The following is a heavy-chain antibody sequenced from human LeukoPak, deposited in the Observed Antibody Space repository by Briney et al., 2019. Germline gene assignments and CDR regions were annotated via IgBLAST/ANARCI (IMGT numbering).Heavy chain of an antibody. D-gene: IGHD6-13*01. CDR3: ARGSKAAPGTFDY. CDR2: IYYTGST. Sequence: SETLSLTCTVSGGSISSYYWSWIRQPPAKGLEWIRYIYYTGSTDYNPSLKSRVAISVDTSKNQFSLKLSSVTAADTAVYYCARGSKAAPGTFDYWGQGTLVTVSS. CDR1: GGSISSYY. V-gene: IGHV4-59*01. J-gene: IGHJ4*02.